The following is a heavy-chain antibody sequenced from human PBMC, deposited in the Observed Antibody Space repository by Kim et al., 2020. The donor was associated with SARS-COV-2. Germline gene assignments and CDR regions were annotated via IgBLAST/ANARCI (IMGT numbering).Heavy chain of an antibody. V-gene: IGHV3-21*01. CDR1: GFTFSSYS. CDR3: ARVKSHITMVNSYYYGMDV. CDR2: ISSSSSYI. D-gene: IGHD3-10*01. Sequence: GGSLRLSCAASGFTFSSYSMNWVRQAPGKGLEWVSSISSSSSYIYYADSVKGRFTISRDNAKNSLYLQMNSLRAEDTAVYYCARVKSHITMVNSYYYGMDVWGQGTTVTVSS. J-gene: IGHJ6*02.